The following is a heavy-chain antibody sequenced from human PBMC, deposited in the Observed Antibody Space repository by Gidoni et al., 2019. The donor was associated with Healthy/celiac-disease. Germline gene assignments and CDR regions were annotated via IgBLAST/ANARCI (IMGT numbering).Heavy chain of an antibody. D-gene: IGHD3-22*01. CDR1: GGSISSGGYS. V-gene: IGHV4-30-2*01. CDR3: ARAPYDSSGYRFDP. Sequence: QLQLQESGSGLVKPSQTLSLTCAVSGGSISSGGYSWSWIRQPPGKGLEWIGYIYHSGSTYYNPSLKSRVTISVDRSKNQFSLKLSSVTAADTAVHYCARAPYDSSGYRFDPWGQGTLVTVSS. CDR2: IYHSGST. J-gene: IGHJ5*02.